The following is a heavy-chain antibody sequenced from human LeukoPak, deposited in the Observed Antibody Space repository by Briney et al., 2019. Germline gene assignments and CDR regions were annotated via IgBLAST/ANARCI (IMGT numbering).Heavy chain of an antibody. Sequence: ESGPTLMKPTPTLTLTFTFSGFSRSTSGVGGGWIRQLPVKALEWLSLIYWDDDKRYSPSLKTRLTISKDTSKNQVLLTMTNMDPVDTATYYCARIRYSSGWSLFDYWGQGTLVTVSS. CDR2: IYWDDDK. V-gene: IGHV2-5*02. CDR1: GFSRSTSGVG. J-gene: IGHJ4*02. CDR3: ARIRYSSGWSLFDY. D-gene: IGHD6-19*01.